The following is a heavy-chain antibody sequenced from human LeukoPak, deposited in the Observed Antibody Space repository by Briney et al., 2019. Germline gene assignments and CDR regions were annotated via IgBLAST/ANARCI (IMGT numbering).Heavy chain of an antibody. CDR3: ARDREYQLLTYYYYYMDV. J-gene: IGHJ6*03. D-gene: IGHD2-2*01. Sequence: PSETLSLTCTVSGYSISSGYYWGWIRQPPGKGLEWIGSIYHSGISYYNPSLKSRVTMSVDTSKNQFSLKLSSVTAADTAVYYCARDREYQLLTYYYYYMDVWGKGTTVTVSS. V-gene: IGHV4-38-2*02. CDR2: IYHSGIS. CDR1: GYSISSGYY.